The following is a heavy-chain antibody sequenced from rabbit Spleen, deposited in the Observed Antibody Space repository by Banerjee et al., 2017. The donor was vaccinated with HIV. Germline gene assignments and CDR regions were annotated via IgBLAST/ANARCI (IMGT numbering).Heavy chain of an antibody. J-gene: IGHJ6*01. V-gene: IGHV1S40*01. D-gene: IGHD4-1*01. Sequence: SLEESGGDLVKPGASLTLTCKASRFTISSSNCICWVRQAPGKGLEWIACIYGGSSVNSYYASWAKGRFTISKPSSTTVTLQMTSLTAADTATSFCARDLDGVIGWNFGWWGPGTLVTVS. CDR3: ARDLDGVIGWNFGW. CDR2: IYGGSSVNS. CDR1: RFTISSSNC.